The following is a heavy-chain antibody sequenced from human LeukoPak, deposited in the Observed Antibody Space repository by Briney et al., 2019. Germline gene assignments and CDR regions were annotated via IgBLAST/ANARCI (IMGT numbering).Heavy chain of an antibody. V-gene: IGHV3-21*01. CDR3: ARDQEGGGDFGN. CDR2: ISSSSSYI. D-gene: IGHD2-21*02. Sequence: PGGSLRLSCAASGFTFSSYSMNWVRQAPGKGLEWVSSISSSSSYIYYADSVKGRFTISRDNAKNSLYLQMNGLRAEDTAVYYCARDQEGGGDFGNWGQGTLVTVSS. CDR1: GFTFSSYS. J-gene: IGHJ4*02.